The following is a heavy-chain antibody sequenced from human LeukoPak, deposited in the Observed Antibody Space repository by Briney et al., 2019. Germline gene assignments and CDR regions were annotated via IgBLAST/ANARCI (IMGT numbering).Heavy chain of an antibody. CDR1: GGSISSGSYY. D-gene: IGHD4-17*01. CDR3: ARGLYGDPFPFDY. V-gene: IGHV4-61*02. CDR2: IYTSGNT. J-gene: IGHJ4*02. Sequence: SETLSLTCTVSGGSISSGSYYWSWIRQPAGKGLEWIGRIYTSGNTNYNPSLKSRVTISVDTSKNQFSLKLSSVTAADTAVYYCARGLYGDPFPFDYWGQETLVTVSS.